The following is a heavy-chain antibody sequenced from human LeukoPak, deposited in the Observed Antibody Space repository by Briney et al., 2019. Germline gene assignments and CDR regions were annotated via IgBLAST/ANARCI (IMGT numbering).Heavy chain of an antibody. CDR3: ARGDIAAAHSQWYNWFDP. CDR1: GGSISSGGYS. J-gene: IGHJ5*02. D-gene: IGHD6-6*01. CDR2: IYHSGST. Sequence: PSETLSLTCAVSGGSISSGGYSWSWIRQPPGKGLEWIGYIYHSGSTYYNPSLKSRVTISVDTSKNQFSLKLSSVTAADTAVYYCARGDIAAAHSQWYNWFDPWGQGTLVTVSS. V-gene: IGHV4-30-2*01.